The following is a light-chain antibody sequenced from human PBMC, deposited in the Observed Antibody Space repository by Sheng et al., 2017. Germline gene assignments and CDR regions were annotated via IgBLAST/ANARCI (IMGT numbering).Light chain of an antibody. CDR1: QSLLYQNGYNY. CDR3: MQALQTLT. CDR2: LGS. V-gene: IGKV2-28*01. J-gene: IGKJ5*01. Sequence: IVMTQSPLSLPVTPGEPASISCKSSQSLLYQNGYNYLDWYVQKPGQSPQLLIFLGSYRASGVPDRFSASGSGTDFTLRISRVEAEDVGIYYCMQALQTLTFGQGTRLEIK.